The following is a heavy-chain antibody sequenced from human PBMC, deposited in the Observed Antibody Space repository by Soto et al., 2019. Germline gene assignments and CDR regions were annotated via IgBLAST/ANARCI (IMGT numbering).Heavy chain of an antibody. V-gene: IGHV1-69*12. CDR1: GGTFSSYA. D-gene: IGHD2-21*01. CDR2: IIPIFGTA. J-gene: IGHJ5*02. Sequence: QVQLVQSGAEVKKPGSSVKVSCKASGGTFSSYAISWVRQAPGQGLEWMGGIIPIFGTANYAQKFQGRVTITEDESTITAYMELSSLRSEDTAVYYCAREGAGLLSPYNWFDPGGQGTLVPVSS. CDR3: AREGAGLLSPYNWFDP.